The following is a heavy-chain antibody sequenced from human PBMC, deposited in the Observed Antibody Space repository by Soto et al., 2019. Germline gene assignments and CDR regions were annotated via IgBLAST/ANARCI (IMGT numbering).Heavy chain of an antibody. CDR1: GLSFGIYT. V-gene: IGHV3-49*03. J-gene: IGHJ4*02. Sequence: GGSLRLSCSASGLSFGIYTISWFRQAPGKGLEWVGFIRGEAYGGTTEYAASVKGRFTISRDDSKGIDYLQMNSLKTEDTAVYYCRSPKSSSATSLYYFDSWGQGTLVTVSS. CDR3: RSPKSSSATSLYYFDS. CDR2: IRGEAYGGTT.